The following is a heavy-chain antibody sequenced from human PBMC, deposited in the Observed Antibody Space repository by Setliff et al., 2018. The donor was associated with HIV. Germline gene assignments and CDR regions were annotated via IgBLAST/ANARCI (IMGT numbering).Heavy chain of an antibody. J-gene: IGHJ4*02. D-gene: IGHD6-19*01. V-gene: IGHV4-39*07. CDR3: ARKGAGTGEFDY. CDR2: INHGGST. Sequence: SETLSLTCTVSGDSITNDDYYWGWIRQSPGKGLELIVEINHGGSTTYTPSLKSRVTMSVDTSKNQFSLKLSSVTALDTAVYYCARKGAGTGEFDYWGQGTLVTVSS. CDR1: GDSITNDDYY.